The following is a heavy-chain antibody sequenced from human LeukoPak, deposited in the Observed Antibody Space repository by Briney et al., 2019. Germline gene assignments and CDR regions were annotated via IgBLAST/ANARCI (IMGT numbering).Heavy chain of an antibody. CDR1: GFTFSSYA. D-gene: IGHD1/OR15-1a*01. V-gene: IGHV3-30-3*01. CDR3: ARDVEVITGTRGCVDY. Sequence: GRSLRLSCAASGFTFSSYAMHWVRQAPGKGLEWVAVISYDGSNKYYADSVKGRFTISRDNSKNTLYLQMNSLRAEDTAVYYCARDVEVITGTRGCVDYWGQGTLVTVSS. CDR2: ISYDGSNK. J-gene: IGHJ4*02.